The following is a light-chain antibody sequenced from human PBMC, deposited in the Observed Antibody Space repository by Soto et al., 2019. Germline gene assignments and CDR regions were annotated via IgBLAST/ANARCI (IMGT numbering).Light chain of an antibody. CDR2: DAS. V-gene: IGKV3-11*01. CDR3: QQATSFPLT. CDR1: QSVSSY. Sequence: EIVLTQSPATLSLSPGERATLSCRASQSVSSYLAWYQQKPGQAPRLLIYDASNRATGIPARFSGSGSGTDFTLTISSLEPEDFATYYCQQATSFPLTFGGGTKVE. J-gene: IGKJ4*01.